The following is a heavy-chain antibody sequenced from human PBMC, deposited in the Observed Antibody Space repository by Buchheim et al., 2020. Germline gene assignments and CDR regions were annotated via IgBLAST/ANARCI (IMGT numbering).Heavy chain of an antibody. CDR1: GGSISSYY. Sequence: QVQLQESGPGLVKPSETLSLTCTVSGGSISSYYWSWIRQPPGKGLEWIGCIYYSGSTNYNPSLKSRVTISVDTSKNQFSLKLSSVTAADTAVYYCARSAEVVVINWFDPWGQGTL. D-gene: IGHD3-22*01. V-gene: IGHV4-59*01. CDR2: IYYSGST. J-gene: IGHJ5*02. CDR3: ARSAEVVVINWFDP.